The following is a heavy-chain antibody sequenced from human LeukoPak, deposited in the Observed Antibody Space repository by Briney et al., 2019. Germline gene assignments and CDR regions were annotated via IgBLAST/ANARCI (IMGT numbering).Heavy chain of an antibody. CDR2: IRYDGSNK. CDR3: AREITYYYDSSGYPAAFDI. CDR1: GFTFSSYG. J-gene: IGHJ3*02. V-gene: IGHV3-30*02. D-gene: IGHD3-22*01. Sequence: GGSLRLSCAASGFTFSSYGMHWVRQAPGKGLEWVAFIRYDGSNKYYADSVKGRFTISRDNSKNTLYLQMNSLRAEDTAVYYCAREITYYYDSSGYPAAFDIWGQGTMVTVSS.